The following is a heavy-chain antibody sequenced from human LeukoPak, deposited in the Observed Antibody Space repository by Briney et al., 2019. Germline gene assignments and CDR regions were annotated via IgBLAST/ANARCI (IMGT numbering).Heavy chain of an antibody. D-gene: IGHD5-18*01. CDR1: GGSFSGYY. CDR2: INHSGST. Sequence: SETLSLTCAVYGGSFSGYYWSWIRQPPGKGLEWIGEINHSGSTNYNPSLKSRVTISVDTSKNQFSLKLGSVTAADTAVYYCARGRQNRGYSYQYYYYMDVWGKGTTVTVSS. V-gene: IGHV4-34*01. CDR3: ARGRQNRGYSYQYYYYMDV. J-gene: IGHJ6*03.